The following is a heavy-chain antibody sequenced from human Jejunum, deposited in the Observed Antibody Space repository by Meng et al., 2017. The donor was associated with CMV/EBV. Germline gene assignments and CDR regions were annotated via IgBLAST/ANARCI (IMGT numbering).Heavy chain of an antibody. Sequence: ASGFRFTSYGMGWVRQAPGKGLEWVSAISGSGANKNYADSVKGRFTISRDNAKNILYLHLNSLRAEDTAIYYCAKRAYDNSGYIDCWGQGTLVTVSS. CDR3: AKRAYDNSGYIDC. D-gene: IGHD3-22*01. V-gene: IGHV3-23*01. CDR2: ISGSGANK. CDR1: GFRFTSYG. J-gene: IGHJ4*02.